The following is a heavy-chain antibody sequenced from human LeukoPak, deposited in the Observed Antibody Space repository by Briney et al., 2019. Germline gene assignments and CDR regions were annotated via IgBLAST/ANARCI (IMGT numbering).Heavy chain of an antibody. CDR3: ARSKNIVVVPAATDY. CDR1: GGSISSAGYS. D-gene: IGHD2-2*01. J-gene: IGHJ4*02. Sequence: SQTLSLTCAVSGGSISSAGYSWSWIRQPPGKGLEWIGYIYHSGSTYYNPSLKSRVTISVDTSKNQFSLKLSSVTAADTAVYYCARSKNIVVVPAATDYWGQGTLVTVSS. CDR2: IYHSGST. V-gene: IGHV4-30-2*01.